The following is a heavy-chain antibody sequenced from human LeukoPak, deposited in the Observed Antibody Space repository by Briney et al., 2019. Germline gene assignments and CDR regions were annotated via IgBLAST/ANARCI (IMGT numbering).Heavy chain of an antibody. J-gene: IGHJ3*02. CDR2: IKQDGSEK. D-gene: IGHD2-21*02. Sequence: GGSLRLSCVASGFTFSSYWMSWVRQAPGKGLEWVANIKQDGSEKYYVDSVKGRFTISRDNAKNSLYLQMNSLRAEDTAVYYCARGSDGDYVDAFDIWGQGTMVTVSS. V-gene: IGHV3-7*01. CDR1: GFTFSSYW. CDR3: ARGSDGDYVDAFDI.